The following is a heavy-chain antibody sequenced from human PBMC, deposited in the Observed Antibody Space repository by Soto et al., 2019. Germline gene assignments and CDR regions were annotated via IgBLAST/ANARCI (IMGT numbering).Heavy chain of an antibody. CDR1: GGSVSSGSYY. D-gene: IGHD3-22*01. CDR3: ARGPFSGYYLFDY. V-gene: IGHV4-61*01. Sequence: ASETLSLTCTVSGGSVSSGSYYWSWIRQPPGKGLEWIGYIYYSGSTNYNPSLKSRVTISVDTSKNQFSLKLSSVTAADTAVYYCARGPFSGYYLFDYWGQGTLVTV. CDR2: IYYSGST. J-gene: IGHJ4*02.